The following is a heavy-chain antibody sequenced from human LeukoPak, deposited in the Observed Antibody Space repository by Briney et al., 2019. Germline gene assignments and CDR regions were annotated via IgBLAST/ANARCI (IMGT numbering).Heavy chain of an antibody. D-gene: IGHD3-10*01. V-gene: IGHV4-59*01. CDR1: GGSISSYY. CDR2: IYYTGST. Sequence: SETLSLTCTVSGGSISSYYWSWIRQTPGKGLEWIGHIYYTGSTNFNPSLKSRVTISVDMSENQSSLKLGSVTAADTAVYYCARGKGLYYYGSGSFDYWGQGTLVTVSS. CDR3: ARGKGLYYYGSGSFDY. J-gene: IGHJ4*02.